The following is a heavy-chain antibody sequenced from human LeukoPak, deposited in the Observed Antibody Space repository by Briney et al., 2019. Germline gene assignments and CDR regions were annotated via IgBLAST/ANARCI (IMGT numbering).Heavy chain of an antibody. CDR1: GFTFSSYG. CDR2: ISYDGSNK. Sequence: PGGSLRLSCAVSGFTFSSYGMHWVRQAPGKGLEWVAVISYDGSNKYYADSVKGRFTISRDNSKNTLYLQMNSLRAEDTAVYYCARAGPVGAPPDAFDIWGQGTMVTVSS. V-gene: IGHV3-30*03. D-gene: IGHD1-26*01. CDR3: ARAGPVGAPPDAFDI. J-gene: IGHJ3*02.